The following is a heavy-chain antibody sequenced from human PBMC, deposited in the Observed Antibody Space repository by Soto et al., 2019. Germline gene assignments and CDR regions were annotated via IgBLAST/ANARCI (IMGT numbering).Heavy chain of an antibody. J-gene: IGHJ6*02. Sequence: EVQLLESGGGLVQPGGSLRLSCAASGLTFSSYAMSWVRQAPGKGLEWVSAISGSGGSTYYADSVKGRFTISRDNSRNALYLQMNSLRAEDTAVYYCGKEGPGYYDFWSGSQPGYYYGMDVWGPGTTVTVSS. D-gene: IGHD3-3*01. CDR2: ISGSGGST. CDR1: GLTFSSYA. V-gene: IGHV3-23*01. CDR3: GKEGPGYYDFWSGSQPGYYYGMDV.